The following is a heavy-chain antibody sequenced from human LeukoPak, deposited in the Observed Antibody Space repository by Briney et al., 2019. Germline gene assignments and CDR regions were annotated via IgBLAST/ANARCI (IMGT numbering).Heavy chain of an antibody. Sequence: SETLSLTCAVSGDYISSSSYYWGWIRQSPGTGLEWIGDIYHSGRTYYNPSLKSRVAISIDTSKNQFSLRLRSMTAADTAVFYCARRRYYDSTGYFEWGRGTLVTVSP. J-gene: IGHJ1*01. V-gene: IGHV4-39*01. CDR1: GDYISSSSYY. D-gene: IGHD3-22*01. CDR2: IYHSGRT. CDR3: ARRRYYDSTGYFE.